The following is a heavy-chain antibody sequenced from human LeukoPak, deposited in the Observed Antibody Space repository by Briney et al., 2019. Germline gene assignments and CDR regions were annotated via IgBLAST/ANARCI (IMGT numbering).Heavy chain of an antibody. V-gene: IGHV1-8*03. CDR2: MNPNSGNT. CDR1: GYTFTSYD. J-gene: IGHJ6*03. Sequence: ASVTVSCKASGYTFTSYDINWVRQATGQGLEWMGWMNPNSGNTGYAQKFQGRVTITRNTSISTAYMELSSLRSEDTAVYYCARTVVPAATIHYYMDVWGKGTTVTVSS. D-gene: IGHD2-2*01. CDR3: ARTVVPAATIHYYMDV.